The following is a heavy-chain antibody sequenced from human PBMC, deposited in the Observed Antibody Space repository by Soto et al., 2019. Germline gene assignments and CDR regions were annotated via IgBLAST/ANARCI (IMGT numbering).Heavy chain of an antibody. V-gene: IGHV4-30-4*01. J-gene: IGHJ6*02. D-gene: IGHD5-18*01. CDR2: IYYSGTT. CDR3: ARALIQLWPHYYYGMDV. CDR1: GGSISSGDYY. Sequence: LSLTCTVSGGSISSGDYYWSWIRQPPGKGLEWIGYIYYSGTTYYNPSLKSRVTISVDTSKNQFSLKVSSVTAADTAVYYCARALIQLWPHYYYGMDVWGQGTTVTVSS.